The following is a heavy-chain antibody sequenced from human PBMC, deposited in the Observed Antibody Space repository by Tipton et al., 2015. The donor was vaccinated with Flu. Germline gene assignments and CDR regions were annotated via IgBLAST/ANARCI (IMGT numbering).Heavy chain of an antibody. Sequence: QLVQSGAEMKKPGESLKISCKGSGYSFTTYWIHWVRQMPGKELEWMGSIFPGNSDTRYSPSFQGQVTMSADKSISTAYLQWSRLTASDTGMYYCAAAVAAYAVDIWGQGTMVTISS. J-gene: IGHJ3*02. CDR2: IFPGNSDT. CDR3: AAAVAAYAVDI. V-gene: IGHV5-51*03. D-gene: IGHD6-19*01. CDR1: GYSFTTYW.